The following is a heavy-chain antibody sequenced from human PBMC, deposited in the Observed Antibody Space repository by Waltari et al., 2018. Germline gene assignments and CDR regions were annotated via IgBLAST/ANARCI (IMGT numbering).Heavy chain of an antibody. J-gene: IGHJ4*02. CDR3: ASGAPGDY. V-gene: IGHV4-38-2*02. Sequence: QVQLQESGPGLVKPSETLSLTCTVSGYSISSGYYWGWIRQPPGKGLEWIGSIYHSGSTYYNPSLKSRVTISVDTSKNQFSLKLSSVTAADTAVYYCASGAPGDYWGQGTLVTVSS. D-gene: IGHD2-15*01. CDR1: GYSISSGYY. CDR2: IYHSGST.